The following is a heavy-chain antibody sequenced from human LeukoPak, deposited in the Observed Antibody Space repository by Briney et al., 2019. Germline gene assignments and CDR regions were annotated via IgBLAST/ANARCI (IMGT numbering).Heavy chain of an antibody. CDR3: ARVTYYYYSSGYSYLQSGAFDI. V-gene: IGHV4-39*02. CDR1: GGSISSSSSY. D-gene: IGHD3-22*01. J-gene: IGHJ3*02. CDR2: VYYSGSN. Sequence: PSETLSLTCTVSGGSISSSSSYWGWIRQAPGKGLEWIGLVYYSGSNYYHPSLKSRVTIPVATSKTHFSLKLTSVTPADRSVNYFARVTYYYYSSGYSYLQSGAFDIWGQGTMVTVSS.